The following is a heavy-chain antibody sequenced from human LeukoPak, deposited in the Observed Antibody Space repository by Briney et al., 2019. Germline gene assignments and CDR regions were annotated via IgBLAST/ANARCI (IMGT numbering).Heavy chain of an antibody. CDR2: ISSTSSYT. CDR3: ARDHCSSTSCYYDYYYGMDV. Sequence: GGSLRLSCAASGFTFSDYYMSWIRQAPGKGLGWVSYISSTSSYTNYADSVKGRFTISRDNAKNSLYLQMNSLRAEDTAVYYCARDHCSSTSCYYDYYYGMDVWGQGTTVTVSS. V-gene: IGHV3-11*05. D-gene: IGHD2-2*01. J-gene: IGHJ6*02. CDR1: GFTFSDYY.